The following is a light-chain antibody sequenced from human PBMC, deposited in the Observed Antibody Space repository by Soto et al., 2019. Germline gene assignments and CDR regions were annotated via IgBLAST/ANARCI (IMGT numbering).Light chain of an antibody. Sequence: EIMMTKSPATLSLSPGERATLSCRASQSVSSNLAWYQQKPGQAPRLLVYGASTRATGIPGRFSGSGSGTEFTLTISSLQSEDFAVYCCQQYYKLPWTFGQGTKVDI. CDR3: QQYYKLPWT. J-gene: IGKJ1*01. CDR1: QSVSSN. V-gene: IGKV3-15*01. CDR2: GAS.